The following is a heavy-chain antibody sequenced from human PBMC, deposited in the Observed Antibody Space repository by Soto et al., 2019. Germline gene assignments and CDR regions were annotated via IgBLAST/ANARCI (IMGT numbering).Heavy chain of an antibody. Sequence: QVQLQESGPGLVKPSQTLSLTCTVSGGSISSGDYYWSWIRQPPGKGLEWIGYIYHSGSTYYNPSLKGRVNISVDTSKNQFSLKLSPVTAADTAVYYCARERPDGARLDPWGQGTLVTVSS. J-gene: IGHJ5*02. V-gene: IGHV4-30-4*01. CDR2: IYHSGST. CDR3: ARERPDGARLDP. D-gene: IGHD6-6*01. CDR1: GGSISSGDYY.